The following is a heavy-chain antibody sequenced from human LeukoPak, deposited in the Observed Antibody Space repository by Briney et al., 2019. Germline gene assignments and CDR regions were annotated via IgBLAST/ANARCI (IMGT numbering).Heavy chain of an antibody. CDR1: GFTFSSYA. CDR3: ARDNRAYGFDY. D-gene: IGHD2-21*01. V-gene: IGHV3-30-3*01. J-gene: IGHJ4*02. Sequence: GSLRLPCAASGFTFSSYAMHWVRQAPGKGLEGVAVISYDGSNRYYAGTVKGRFTISRDNSKNTLYPQMNSLRAEDTAVYYCARDNRAYGFDYWGQGTLVTVSS. CDR2: ISYDGSNR.